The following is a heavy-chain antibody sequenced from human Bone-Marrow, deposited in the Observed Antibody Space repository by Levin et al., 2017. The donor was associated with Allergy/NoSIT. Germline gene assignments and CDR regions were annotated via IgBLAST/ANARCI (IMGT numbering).Heavy chain of an antibody. CDR2: IKPDGGEK. CDR1: GFTFGTYW. CDR3: ARDKDYSFDY. D-gene: IGHD2-15*01. V-gene: IGHV3-7*03. J-gene: IGHJ4*02. Sequence: ASVKVSCAASGFTFGTYWMTWVRQAPGKGLEWVANIKPDGGEKYYVASVKGRFTISRDNAKNSLYLQMNSLRAEDTAVYYCARDKDYSFDYWGQGALVTVSS.